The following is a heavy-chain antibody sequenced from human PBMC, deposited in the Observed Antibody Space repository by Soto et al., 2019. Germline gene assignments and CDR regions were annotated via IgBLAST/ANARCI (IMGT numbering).Heavy chain of an antibody. J-gene: IGHJ5*02. D-gene: IGHD3-16*01. CDR1: GGSITNSSNY. V-gene: IGHV4-39*01. CDR3: AAYGNSHQLNWVDP. CDR2: IYHGGRA. Sequence: SETLSLTCTVSGGSITNSSNYWAWIRQPPGEGLEWIGTIYHGGRAYYKPSLKSQVTISVDTSKNQFSLTMTSVTAADTAIYYCAAYGNSHQLNWVDPWGQGTLVTVSS.